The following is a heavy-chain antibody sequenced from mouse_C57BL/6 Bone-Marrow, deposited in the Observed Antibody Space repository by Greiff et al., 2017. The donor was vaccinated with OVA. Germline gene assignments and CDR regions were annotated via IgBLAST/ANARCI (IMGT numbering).Heavy chain of an antibody. V-gene: IGHV6-3*01. CDR3: TALTGTNWYFDV. D-gene: IGHD4-1*01. CDR1: GFTFSNYW. J-gene: IGHJ1*03. CDR2: IRLKSDNYAT. Sequence: EVQRVESGGGLVQPGGSMKLSCVASGFTFSNYWMNWVRQSPEKGLEWVAQIRLKSDNYATHYAESVKGRFTISRDDSKSSVYLQMNNLRAEDTGIYYCTALTGTNWYFDVWGTGTTVTVSS.